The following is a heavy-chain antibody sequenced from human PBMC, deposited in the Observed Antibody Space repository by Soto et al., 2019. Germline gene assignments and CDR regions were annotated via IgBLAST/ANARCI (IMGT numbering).Heavy chain of an antibody. CDR1: GGTFSSYA. V-gene: IGHV1-69*13. CDR2: IIPIFGTA. D-gene: IGHD6-13*01. Sequence: SVKVSCKASGGTFSSYAISWVRQAPGQGLEWMGGIIPIFGTANYAQKFQGRVTITADESTSTAYMELSSLRSEDTAVYYCARPGSSSWQTHYYYYGMDVWGQGTTVTVSS. J-gene: IGHJ6*02. CDR3: ARPGSSSWQTHYYYYGMDV.